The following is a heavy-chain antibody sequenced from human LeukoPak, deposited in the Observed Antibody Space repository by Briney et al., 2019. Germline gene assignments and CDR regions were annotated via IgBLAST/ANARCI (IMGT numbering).Heavy chain of an antibody. CDR3: AKPTSNSGSYLLSPFDY. D-gene: IGHD1-26*01. Sequence: GGSLRLSCAASGFTFSSYAMSWVRQAPGKGLEWVSAISGSGGSTYYADSVKGRFTISRDNSKNTLYLQMNSLRAEDTAVYYCAKPTSNSGSYLLSPFDYWGQGTLVTVSS. CDR2: ISGSGGST. J-gene: IGHJ4*02. V-gene: IGHV3-23*01. CDR1: GFTFSSYA.